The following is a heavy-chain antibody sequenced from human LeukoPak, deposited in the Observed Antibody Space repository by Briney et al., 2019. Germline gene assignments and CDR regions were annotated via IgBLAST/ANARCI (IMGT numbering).Heavy chain of an antibody. CDR3: ARDLGIMSSSYYYYYMDV. CDR1: GFTFDDYG. J-gene: IGHJ6*03. Sequence: GGSLRLSCAASGFTFDDYGMSWVRQGPGKGLEWVSGINWNGGSTGYADSVKGRFTISRDNAKDSLYLQMNSLRAEDTALYYCARDLGIMSSSYYYYYMDVWGKGITVTVSS. D-gene: IGHD6-13*01. CDR2: INWNGGST. V-gene: IGHV3-20*04.